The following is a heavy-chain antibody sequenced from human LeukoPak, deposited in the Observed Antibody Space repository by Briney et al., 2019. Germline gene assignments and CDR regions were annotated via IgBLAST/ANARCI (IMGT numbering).Heavy chain of an antibody. CDR1: GGSISSSNW. V-gene: IGHV4-4*02. J-gene: IGHJ4*02. D-gene: IGHD5-12*01. CDR2: IYHSGST. CDR3: ARDHRGSGYDYTDAFDY. Sequence: SETLSLTCAVSGGSISSSNWWSWVRQPPGKGLEWIGEIYHSGSTYNNPSLKSRVTISLDTSKNQLSLKMSSVTAADTAVYYCARDHRGSGYDYTDAFDYWGQGTLVTVSS.